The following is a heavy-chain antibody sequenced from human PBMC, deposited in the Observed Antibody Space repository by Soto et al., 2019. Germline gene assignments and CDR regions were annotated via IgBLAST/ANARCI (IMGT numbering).Heavy chain of an antibody. D-gene: IGHD5-18*01. J-gene: IGHJ4*02. Sequence: GASVKVSCKASGYTFTSYYMNWVRQAPGQGLEWLGIINPSGGYTTYAQRFLGRVTMTSDTSTSTVHMELGSLTSEDTAVYYCVRVSGSTEGYTYAHWGQGTLVTVSS. CDR3: VRVSGSTEGYTYAH. CDR2: INPSGGYT. V-gene: IGHV1-46*03. CDR1: GYTFTSYY.